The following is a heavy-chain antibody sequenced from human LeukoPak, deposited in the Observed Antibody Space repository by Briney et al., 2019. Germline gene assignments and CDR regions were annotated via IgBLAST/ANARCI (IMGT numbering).Heavy chain of an antibody. CDR2: ISSSGRTI. CDR3: ARDPGQRDYGDYTYYFDY. V-gene: IGHV3-48*03. Sequence: PGGSLRLSCVASGFTFSSYEISWVRQAPGKGLEWVSYISSSGRTIYYADSVQGRFTISRDNAKNSLYLQMNSLRAEDTAVYYCARDPGQRDYGDYTYYFDYWGQGTLVTVSS. J-gene: IGHJ4*02. CDR1: GFTFSSYE. D-gene: IGHD4-17*01.